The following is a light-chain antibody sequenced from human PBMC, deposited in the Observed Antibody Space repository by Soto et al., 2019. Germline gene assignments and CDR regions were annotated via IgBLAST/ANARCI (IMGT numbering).Light chain of an antibody. CDR3: QQYNNWWT. CDR1: QSVSSN. V-gene: IGKV3-15*01. CDR2: GAS. J-gene: IGKJ1*01. Sequence: EFVLTQSPATLSVSPGERATLSCRASQSVSSNLAWYQQKPGQAPRLLIYGASTRATGIPARFSGSGSGTEFTLTISSLQSEDFAVYYCQQYNNWWTFGQGTKVDIK.